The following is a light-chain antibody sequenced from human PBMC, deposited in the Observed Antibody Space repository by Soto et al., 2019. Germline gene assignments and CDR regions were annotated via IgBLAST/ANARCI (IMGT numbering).Light chain of an antibody. V-gene: IGKV3D-15*01. CDR1: QSVDSN. CDR2: GAS. CDR3: QQYNDWPLT. Sequence: EIVMTQSPATLSVSRGDGATLSCRASQSVDSNLAWYQQKPGQTPRLLIYGASTRPTGIPARFSGSGSGTDFTLTIISLQSEDSAVYYCQQYNDWPLTFGGGTTVEIK. J-gene: IGKJ4*01.